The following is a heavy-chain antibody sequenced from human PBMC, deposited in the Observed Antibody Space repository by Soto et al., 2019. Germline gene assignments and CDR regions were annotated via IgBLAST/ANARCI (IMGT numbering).Heavy chain of an antibody. J-gene: IGHJ5*02. CDR1: GGSISSGDYY. CDR3: ARTITMVRGPPVGWFDP. Sequence: SETVSLTCTVSGGSISSGDYYWSWIRQPPGKGLEWIGYIYYSGSTYYNPSLKSRVTISVDTSKNQFSLKLSSVTAADTAVYYCARTITMVRGPPVGWFDPWGQGTLVTVPQ. D-gene: IGHD3-10*01. CDR2: IYYSGST. V-gene: IGHV4-30-4*01.